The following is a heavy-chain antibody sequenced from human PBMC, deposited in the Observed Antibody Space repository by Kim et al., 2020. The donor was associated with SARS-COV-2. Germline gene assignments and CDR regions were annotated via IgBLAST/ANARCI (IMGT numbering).Heavy chain of an antibody. CDR2: IYTSGST. D-gene: IGHD3-10*01. V-gene: IGHV4-61*02. Sequence: SETLSLTCTVSGGSISSGSYYWSWIRQPAGKGLEWIGRIYTSGSTNYNPSLKSRVTISVDTSKNQFSLKLSSVTAADTAVYYCARFLPDSGSYSHRVYYGMDVWGQGTTVTVSS. J-gene: IGHJ6*02. CDR1: GGSISSGSYY. CDR3: ARFLPDSGSYSHRVYYGMDV.